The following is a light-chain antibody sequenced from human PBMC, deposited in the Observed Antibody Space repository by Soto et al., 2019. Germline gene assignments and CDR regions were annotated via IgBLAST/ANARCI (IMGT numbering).Light chain of an antibody. Sequence: DIQMTQSPSSLSASVGDRVTITCRASQSISSYLNWYQQKPGKAPKLLIYAASSLQSGVPSRFSGSGSGTDFTLTISSLQPEDFAVYYCQQYNNWRGTFGQGTKVDIK. V-gene: IGKV1-39*01. J-gene: IGKJ1*01. CDR2: AAS. CDR1: QSISSY. CDR3: QQYNNWRGT.